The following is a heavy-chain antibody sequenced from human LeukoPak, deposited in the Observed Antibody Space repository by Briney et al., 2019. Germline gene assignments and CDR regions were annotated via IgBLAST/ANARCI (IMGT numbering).Heavy chain of an antibody. CDR1: GYAISSGYY. D-gene: IGHD1-26*01. J-gene: IGHJ4*02. V-gene: IGHV4-38-2*02. CDR2: IYHSGST. Sequence: PSDPLSLPCTVSGYAISSGYYWGWLRPPPGKGLEWIGSIYHSGSTYYNPSLKSRVTISVDTSKNQFSLKLSSVTAADMAVYYWARVWWELRVRIYYFDYWGQGTLVTVSS. CDR3: ARVWWELRVRIYYFDY.